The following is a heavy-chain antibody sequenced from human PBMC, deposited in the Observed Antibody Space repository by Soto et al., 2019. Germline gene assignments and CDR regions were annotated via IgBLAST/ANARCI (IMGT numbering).Heavy chain of an antibody. J-gene: IGHJ6*04. Sequence: SETLSLTCAVSGGSIISSNWWSWVRQPPGKGLEWIGEIFHSGTSNYNPSLRSRVTTSVDKSKSQFSLTLSSVNAADTAVYYCARVTYYYDSRPSDVWGKGTTVTVSS. V-gene: IGHV4-4*02. D-gene: IGHD3-22*01. CDR2: IFHSGTS. CDR3: ARVTYYYDSRPSDV. CDR1: GGSIISSNW.